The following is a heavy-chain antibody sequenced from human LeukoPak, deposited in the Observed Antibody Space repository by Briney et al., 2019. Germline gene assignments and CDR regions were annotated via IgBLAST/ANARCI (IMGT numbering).Heavy chain of an antibody. CDR3: ARRYCSSTTCRGDFDY. Sequence: NLGESLKISCKGSGYRFTTYWIAWVRQMPGKGLEWVGIIYPGDSDTRYSPSFQGQVTISADKSINTAYLQWSSLKASDTAIYYCARRYCSSTTCRGDFDYWGQGTLVTVSS. CDR1: GYRFTTYW. J-gene: IGHJ4*02. D-gene: IGHD2-2*01. CDR2: IYPGDSDT. V-gene: IGHV5-51*01.